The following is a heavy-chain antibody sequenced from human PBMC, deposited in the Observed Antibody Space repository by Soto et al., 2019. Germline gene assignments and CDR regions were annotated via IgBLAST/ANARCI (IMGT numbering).Heavy chain of an antibody. J-gene: IGHJ4*02. V-gene: IGHV4-34*01. CDR1: GWSFSGYD. CDR3: ARVGGFGATTIDY. CDR2: INHSGST. Sequence: PSETLSLTCAVYGWSFSGYDWTWIRQPPGTGLEWIGEINHSGSTNYNPSLKSRVTISVDTSKNQFSLKLSSVTAADTAVYYCARVGGFGATTIDYWGQGTLVTVSS. D-gene: IGHD3-10*01.